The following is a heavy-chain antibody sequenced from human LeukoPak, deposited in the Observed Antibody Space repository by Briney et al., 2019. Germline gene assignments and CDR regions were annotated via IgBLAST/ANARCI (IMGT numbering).Heavy chain of an antibody. Sequence: SQTLSLTCAISGDSVSSNSAAWNWIRQSPSRGLEWLGRTYYRSTMSRWYNNYAVSVKSRITINPATSKNQFSLQLNSVTPEDTAVYYCARGNHYNPPEGDFDYWGQGTLVTVSS. CDR2: TYYRSTMSRWYN. V-gene: IGHV6-1*01. J-gene: IGHJ4*02. D-gene: IGHD3-10*01. CDR1: GDSVSSNSAA. CDR3: ARGNHYNPPEGDFDY.